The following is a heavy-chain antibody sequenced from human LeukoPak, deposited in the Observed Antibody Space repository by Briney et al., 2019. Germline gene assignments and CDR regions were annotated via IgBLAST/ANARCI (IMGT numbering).Heavy chain of an antibody. J-gene: IGHJ4*02. V-gene: IGHV1-18*04. CDR3: ARYSGSHYGDFDY. CDR1: GYTFTSYG. CDR2: INAYKGNT. D-gene: IGHD1-26*01. Sequence: ASVKVSCKASGYTFTSYGISWVRQAPGQGLEWMGWINAYKGNTNYSQMLQGRVTMTPDSSPSTAYMELRSLRSDDTAVYYCARYSGSHYGDFDYWGQGTLVTVSS.